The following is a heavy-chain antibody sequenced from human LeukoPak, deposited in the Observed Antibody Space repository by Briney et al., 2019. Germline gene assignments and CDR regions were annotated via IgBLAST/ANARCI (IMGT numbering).Heavy chain of an antibody. J-gene: IGHJ4*02. V-gene: IGHV4-39*01. D-gene: IGHD5-12*01. CDR1: GGSISSSSYY. Sequence: SETLSLTXTVSGGSISSSSYYWGWIRQPPGKGLEWIGSIYYSGSTYYNPSLKSRVTISVDTSKNQFSLKLSSVTAADTAVYYCAGSDSGYFFDYWGQGTLVTVSS. CDR2: IYYSGST. CDR3: AGSDSGYFFDY.